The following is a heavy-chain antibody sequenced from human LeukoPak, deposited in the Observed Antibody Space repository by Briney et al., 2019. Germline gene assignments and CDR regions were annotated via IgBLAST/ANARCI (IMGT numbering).Heavy chain of an antibody. J-gene: IGHJ4*02. CDR1: GGSISSYY. CDR2: IYTSGYT. D-gene: IGHD5-12*01. CDR3: ARVGEYSGYDSPSLDNPYFDY. V-gene: IGHV4-4*07. Sequence: PSETLSLTCTVSGGSISSYYWSWIRQPAGKGLEWIGRIYTSGYTNSNPSLKSRVTISVDRSKNQFSLKLSSVTAADTAVYYCARVGEYSGYDSPSLDNPYFDYWGQGTLVTVSS.